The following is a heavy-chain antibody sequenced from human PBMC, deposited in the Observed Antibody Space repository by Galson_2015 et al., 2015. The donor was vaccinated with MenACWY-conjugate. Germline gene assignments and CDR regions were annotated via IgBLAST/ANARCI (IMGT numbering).Heavy chain of an antibody. D-gene: IGHD6-6*01. CDR3: ARERGGWGSSSEGSGRVGLYYFDY. V-gene: IGHV4-34*01. CDR1: GGSFSGYY. J-gene: IGHJ4*02. CDR2: INHSGST. Sequence: ETLSLTCAVYGGSFSGYYWSWIRQPPGKGLEWIGEINHSGSTNHNPSLKSRVTISVDTSKNQFSLKLSSVTAADTAVYYCARERGGWGSSSEGSGRVGLYYFDYWGQGTLVTVSS.